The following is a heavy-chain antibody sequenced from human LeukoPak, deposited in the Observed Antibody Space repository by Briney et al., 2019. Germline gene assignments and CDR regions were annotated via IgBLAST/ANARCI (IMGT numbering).Heavy chain of an antibody. Sequence: PGGSLRLSCLASGFTFSNSWMTWVRQAPGGGLEWVANTKEDGSDKQYVDSVRGRFTISRDNSKNSVSLQMDGLRAEDTAVYHCVRESDVWSGPGVGRPLDVWGKGTTVTVSS. J-gene: IGHJ6*04. CDR3: VRESDVWSGPGVGRPLDV. V-gene: IGHV3-7*01. CDR2: TKEDGSDK. CDR1: GFTFSNSW. D-gene: IGHD3-3*01.